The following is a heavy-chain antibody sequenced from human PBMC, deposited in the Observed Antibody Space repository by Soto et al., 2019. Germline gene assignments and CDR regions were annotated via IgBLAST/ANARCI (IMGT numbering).Heavy chain of an antibody. V-gene: IGHV1-2*02. CDR1: GYTFTGYY. D-gene: IGHD1-1*01. Sequence: QVQVVQSGAEVQKPGASVKVSCKASGYTFTGYYMHWVRQSPGQGLEWMGWINANSGGTKYAQKFQGRVTMTRDASISTAYMELRRLTSDDTAVYYCARAGLTTLEMATTFWGQGTLVTVSS. CDR2: INANSGGT. J-gene: IGHJ4*02. CDR3: ARAGLTTLEMATTF.